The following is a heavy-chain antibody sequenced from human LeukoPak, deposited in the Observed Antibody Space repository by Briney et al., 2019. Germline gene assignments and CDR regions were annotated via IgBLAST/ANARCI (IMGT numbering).Heavy chain of an antibody. J-gene: IGHJ4*02. CDR2: IYTSGST. V-gene: IGHV4-4*07. CDR1: GGSISSYY. Sequence: SETLSLTCTVSGGSISSYYWSWIRQPAGKGLEWIGRIYTSGSTNYNPSLKSRVTMSVDTSKNQFSLKLSSVTAADTAVYYCARGLIAAAGPTYYFDYWGQGTLVTVSS. CDR3: ARGLIAAAGPTYYFDY. D-gene: IGHD6-13*01.